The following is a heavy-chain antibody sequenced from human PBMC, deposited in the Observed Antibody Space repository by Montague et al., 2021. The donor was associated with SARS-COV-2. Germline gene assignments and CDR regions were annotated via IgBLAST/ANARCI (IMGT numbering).Heavy chain of an antibody. CDR2: IFHSGSA. CDR3: ASLTLMKQWLSGYYFDS. CDR1: GAPLTAGTYH. J-gene: IGHJ4*02. D-gene: IGHD5-18*01. Sequence: SETLSLTCTVSGAPLTAGTYHWAWIRQPPGQGLEWIGNIFHSGSASYNPSLKSRVTMSVDTSKKHFSLRLSSVTAADTAVYYCASLTLMKQWLSGYYFDSWGQGTLVTVSS. V-gene: IGHV4-39*02.